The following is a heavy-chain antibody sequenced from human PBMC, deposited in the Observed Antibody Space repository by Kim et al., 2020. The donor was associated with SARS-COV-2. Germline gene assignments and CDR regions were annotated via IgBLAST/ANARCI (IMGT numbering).Heavy chain of an antibody. CDR3: SRAPDGMDV. V-gene: IGHV3-30*04. Sequence: GGSLRLSCAASGFSFSGYATHWVRQAPGKGLEWVAALSHDGVKKYYTDSVKGRFTISRDNSKNTLYLQMDSLRGDDTAVYYCSRAPDGMDVWGQGTTVTVSS. CDR2: LSHDGVKK. J-gene: IGHJ6*02. CDR1: GFSFSGYA.